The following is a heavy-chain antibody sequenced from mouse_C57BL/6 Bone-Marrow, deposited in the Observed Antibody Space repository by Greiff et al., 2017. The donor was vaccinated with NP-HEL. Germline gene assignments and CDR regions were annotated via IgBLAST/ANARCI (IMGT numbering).Heavy chain of an antibody. J-gene: IGHJ4*01. D-gene: IGHD2-5*01. V-gene: IGHV1-81*01. Sequence: QVQLKQSGAELARPGASVKLSCKASGYTFTSYGISWVKQRTGQGLEWIGEIYPRSGNTYYNEKFKGKATLTADKSSSTAYMELRSLTSEDSAVYFCARFYSNYPYAMDYWGQGTSVTVSS. CDR1: GYTFTSYG. CDR3: ARFYSNYPYAMDY. CDR2: IYPRSGNT.